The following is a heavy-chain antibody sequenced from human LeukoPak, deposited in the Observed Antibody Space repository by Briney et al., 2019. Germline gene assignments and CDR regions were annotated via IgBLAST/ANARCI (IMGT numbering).Heavy chain of an antibody. CDR3: ASRDTFGGVIVDYYFDY. CDR1: GGSISSSSYY. V-gene: IGHV4-39*01. Sequence: SETLSLTCTVSGGSISSSSYYWGWIRQPPGKGLEWIVSIYYSGSTYYNPSLKSRVTISVDTTKNQFSLKLSSVTAADTAVYYCASRDTFGGVIVDYYFDYWGQGTLVTVSS. D-gene: IGHD3-16*02. CDR2: IYYSGST. J-gene: IGHJ4*02.